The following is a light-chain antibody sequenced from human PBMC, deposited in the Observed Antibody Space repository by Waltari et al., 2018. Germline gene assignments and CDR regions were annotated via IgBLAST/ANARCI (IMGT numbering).Light chain of an antibody. CDR1: SNNVGNQG. J-gene: IGLJ2*01. CDR3: STWDSSLSAVV. Sequence: QAGLTQPPSVSKGLRQTATLTCTGNSNNVGNQGAAWLQQHQGHPPKLRSYRNNYRPSGISERFSASRSGNTASLTITGLQPEDEADYYCSTWDSSLSAVVFGGGTKLTVL. CDR2: RNN. V-gene: IGLV10-54*04.